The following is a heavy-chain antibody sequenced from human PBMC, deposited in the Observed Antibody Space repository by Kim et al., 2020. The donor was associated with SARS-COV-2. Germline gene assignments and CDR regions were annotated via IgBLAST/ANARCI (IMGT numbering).Heavy chain of an antibody. D-gene: IGHD3-9*01. J-gene: IGHJ3*02. Sequence: GGSLRLSCAASGFTFSSYAMHWVRQAPGKGLEWVAVISYDGSNKYYADSVKGRFTISRDNSKNTLYLQMNSLRAEDTAVYYCARDDILTGYYVAFDIWGQGTMVTVSS. CDR3: ARDDILTGYYVAFDI. CDR1: GFTFSSYA. V-gene: IGHV3-30-3*01. CDR2: ISYDGSNK.